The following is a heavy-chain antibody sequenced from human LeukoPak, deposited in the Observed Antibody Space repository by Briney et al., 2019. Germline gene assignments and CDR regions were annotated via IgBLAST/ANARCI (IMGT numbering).Heavy chain of an antibody. CDR2: ISGSGDST. V-gene: IGHV3-23*01. D-gene: IGHD2-2*01. Sequence: PGGSLRLSCGASGFTLSSYAMSWVRQAPGKGLEWVSSISGSGDSTYNADTVKGRFTISRDNSKKTLFLQMTSLRDGDTAVYYCARSLRHCTSTSCSLYYYMDVWGKGTTVTVSS. J-gene: IGHJ6*03. CDR3: ARSLRHCTSTSCSLYYYMDV. CDR1: GFTLSSYA.